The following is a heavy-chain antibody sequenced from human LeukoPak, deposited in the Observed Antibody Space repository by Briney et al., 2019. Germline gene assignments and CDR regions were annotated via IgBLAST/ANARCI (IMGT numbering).Heavy chain of an antibody. CDR2: IKQDGSQT. Sequence: GGSLRLSCGASGFTFSNYAMSWVRQAPGKGLEWMANIKQDGSQTYYVDSVKGRFTISRDNAKNSLYLQMNSLRAEDTALYYCARKGLPDYWGQGTLVTVSS. CDR3: ARKGLPDY. CDR1: GFTFSNYA. J-gene: IGHJ4*02. V-gene: IGHV3-7*01.